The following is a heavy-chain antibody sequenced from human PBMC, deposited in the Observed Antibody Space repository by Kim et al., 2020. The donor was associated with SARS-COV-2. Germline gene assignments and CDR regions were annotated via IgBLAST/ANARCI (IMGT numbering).Heavy chain of an antibody. V-gene: IGHV3-9*01. J-gene: IGHJ4*02. D-gene: IGHD3-22*01. Sequence: GHAEPVQGRFTTSRDTAKNSLYLKMNSLRAEDTALYYCAKVGDYYDSSDYWGQGTLVTVSS. CDR3: AKVGDYYDSSDY.